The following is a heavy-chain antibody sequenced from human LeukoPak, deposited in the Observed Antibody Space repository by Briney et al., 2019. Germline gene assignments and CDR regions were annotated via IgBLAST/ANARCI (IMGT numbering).Heavy chain of an antibody. J-gene: IGHJ6*02. V-gene: IGHV3-11*03. CDR2: IGGSSSYT. Sequence: GGSLRLSCAASAFTLSDYYMSWVRQAPGKGLEWVSYIGGSSSYTNYADSVEGRFTISRDNAKNSLYLQMNSLRADDTAAYYCTKHRTGPPYGLDVWGQGTTVTVSS. CDR1: AFTLSDYY. CDR3: TKHRTGPPYGLDV.